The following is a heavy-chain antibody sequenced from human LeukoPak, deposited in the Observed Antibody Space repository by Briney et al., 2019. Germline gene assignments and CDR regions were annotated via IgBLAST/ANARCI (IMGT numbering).Heavy chain of an antibody. V-gene: IGHV4-4*07. D-gene: IGHD2-15*01. Sequence: SETLSLTCTVSGGSISNHYCSWIRQPAEKGLEWIGRIYSSGTTDYNPSLKSRVVMSVDTSKNQVSLKLGAVTAADTAVYYCARVYCSGGNCYHFDYWGQGTLVTVSS. CDR2: IYSSGTT. CDR1: GGSISNHY. CDR3: ARVYCSGGNCYHFDY. J-gene: IGHJ4*02.